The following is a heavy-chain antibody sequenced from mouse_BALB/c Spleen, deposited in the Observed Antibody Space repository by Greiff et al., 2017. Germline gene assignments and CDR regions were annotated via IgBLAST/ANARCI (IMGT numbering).Heavy chain of an antibody. CDR3: ARGTTATSAWFAY. D-gene: IGHD1-2*01. J-gene: IGHJ3*01. CDR1: GYTFTSYT. Sequence: QVQLQQSGAELARPGASVKMSCKASGYTFTSYTMHWVKQRPGQGLEWIGYINPSSGYTNYNQKFKDKATLTADKSSSTAYMQLSSLTSEDSAVYDCARGTTATSAWFAYWGQGTLVTVSA. V-gene: IGHV1-4*01. CDR2: INPSSGYT.